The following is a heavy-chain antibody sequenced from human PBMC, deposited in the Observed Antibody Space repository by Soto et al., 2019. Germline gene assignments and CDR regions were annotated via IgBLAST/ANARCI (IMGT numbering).Heavy chain of an antibody. CDR1: KFIFSEYY. V-gene: IGHV3-11*06. Sequence: QVQLVESGGGLVKPGGSLRLSCAASKFIFSEYYMSLIRQAPGKGLEWVSYISSGTSYTNYADAVKGRFTISSDNAKNSLDLQRDSMTADDTAVYSCAKQGAYSSTSCPGYYNYYAMDVWGQGTTVTVSS. D-gene: IGHD2-2*01. CDR3: AKQGAYSSTSCPGYYNYYAMDV. CDR2: ISSGTSYT. J-gene: IGHJ6*02.